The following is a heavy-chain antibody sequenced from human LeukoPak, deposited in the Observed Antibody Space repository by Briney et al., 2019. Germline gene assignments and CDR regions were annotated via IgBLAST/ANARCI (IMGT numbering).Heavy chain of an antibody. J-gene: IGHJ6*02. CDR3: ATLLGSAVYYFGMDV. Sequence: GGSLRLSCAASGFTFDDYAMHWVRQAPGNGLEWVSGISWNSGSIGYADSVKGRFTISRDNAKNSLYLQMNSLRAEDTALYYCATLLGSAVYYFGMDVWGQGTTVTVSS. CDR1: GFTFDDYA. CDR2: ISWNSGSI. V-gene: IGHV3-9*01. D-gene: IGHD6-25*01.